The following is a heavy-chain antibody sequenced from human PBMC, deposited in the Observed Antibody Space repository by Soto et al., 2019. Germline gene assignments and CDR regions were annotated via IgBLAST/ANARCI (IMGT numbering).Heavy chain of an antibody. D-gene: IGHD7-27*01. V-gene: IGHV4-30-4*01. CDR2: IYYSGST. CDR3: ARWELGTFDY. Sequence: SETLSLTCTVSGGSISSGDYYWSWIRQPPGKGLEWIGYIYYSGSTYYNPSLKSRVTISVDTSKNQFSLKLSSVTAADTAVYYSARWELGTFDYWGQGTLVTVSS. CDR1: GGSISSGDYY. J-gene: IGHJ4*02.